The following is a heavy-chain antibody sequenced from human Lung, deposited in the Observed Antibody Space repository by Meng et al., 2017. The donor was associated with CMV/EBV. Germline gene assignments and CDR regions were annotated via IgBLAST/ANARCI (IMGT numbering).Heavy chain of an antibody. V-gene: IGHV4-4*03. CDR3: LRRSGGSV. CDR2: IPHRGSS. D-gene: IGHD3-10*01. J-gene: IGHJ1*01. CDR1: GASITNHNW. Sequence: QVRWGGRGPALVKPPAPRPPSGAVSGASITNHNWWAWVRQPPGKGLEWIGEIPHRGSSAYTPSLKSRVSMSIDKSKNQFSLKLTSVTAADTAVYHCLRRSGGSVWGQGTLVTVSS.